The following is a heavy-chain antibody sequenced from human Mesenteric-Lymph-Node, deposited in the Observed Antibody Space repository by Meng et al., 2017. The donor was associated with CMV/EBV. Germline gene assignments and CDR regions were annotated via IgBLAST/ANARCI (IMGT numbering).Heavy chain of an antibody. CDR2: MNPNSGNT. CDR1: GYTFTSYD. Sequence: SGYTFTSYDINWVRQATGQGLEWMGWMNPNSGNTGYAQKFQGRVTMTRSTSISTAYMELSSLRSEDTAVYYCARGWVVVAAKRNWFDPWGQGTLVTVSS. D-gene: IGHD2-15*01. J-gene: IGHJ5*02. V-gene: IGHV1-8*01. CDR3: ARGWVVVAAKRNWFDP.